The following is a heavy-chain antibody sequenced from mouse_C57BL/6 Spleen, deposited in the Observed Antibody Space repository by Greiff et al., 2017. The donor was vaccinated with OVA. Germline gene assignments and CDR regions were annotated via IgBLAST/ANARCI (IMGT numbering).Heavy chain of an antibody. V-gene: IGHV2-3*01. J-gene: IGHJ3*01. Sequence: VKLMESGPGLVAPSQRLSITCTVSGFSLTSYGVSWVRQPPGKGLEWLGVIWGDGSTNYHSALISRLSISKDNSKSQVFLKLNSLQTDDTATYYCANWGNYYDYDRFAYWGQGTLVTVSA. CDR3: ANWGNYYDYDRFAY. CDR1: GFSLTSYG. CDR2: IWGDGST. D-gene: IGHD2-4*01.